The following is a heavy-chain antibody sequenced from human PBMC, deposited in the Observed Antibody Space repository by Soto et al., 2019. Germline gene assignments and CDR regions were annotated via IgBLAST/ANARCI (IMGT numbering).Heavy chain of an antibody. J-gene: IGHJ4*02. CDR3: AREGDTGGLYPRYLDY. CDR2: INAGNGNT. Sequence: ASVKVSCKASGYTFTVYAIHWVRQAPGQRPEWMGWINAGNGNTKYSQNFQDRLTMTRDTSANTGYMELNSLRSEDTAAYYCAREGDTGGLYPRYLDYWGQGTLVTVSS. V-gene: IGHV1-3*01. CDR1: GYTFTVYA. D-gene: IGHD2-8*02.